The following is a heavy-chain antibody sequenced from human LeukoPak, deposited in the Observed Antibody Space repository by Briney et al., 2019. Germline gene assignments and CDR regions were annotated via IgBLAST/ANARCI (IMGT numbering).Heavy chain of an antibody. D-gene: IGHD2-15*01. CDR1: GFTFSRYD. J-gene: IGHJ3*02. Sequence: GASLRLSCAASGFTFSRYDMHWVRQATGKGLEWVSAIGTAGDTYYSGSVKGRFIISRENAKSSLYLQMNSLRVGDTALYYCTRGGRDGFDIWGQGTMVTVSS. CDR3: TRGGRDGFDI. CDR2: IGTAGDT. V-gene: IGHV3-13*01.